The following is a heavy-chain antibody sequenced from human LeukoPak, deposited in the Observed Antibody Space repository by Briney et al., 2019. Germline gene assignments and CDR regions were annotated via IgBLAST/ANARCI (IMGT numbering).Heavy chain of an antibody. Sequence: GGSLRLSCAASGFTFSDYYVSWIRQAPGKGLEWVSYISSSSSYTDYADSVKGRFTISRDNAKNSLNLQMNSLRAEDTAVYYCARDSGYSGYSDYWGQGTLVTVSS. J-gene: IGHJ4*02. V-gene: IGHV3-11*05. CDR1: GFTFSDYY. CDR2: ISSSSSYT. CDR3: ARDSGYSGYSDY. D-gene: IGHD5-12*01.